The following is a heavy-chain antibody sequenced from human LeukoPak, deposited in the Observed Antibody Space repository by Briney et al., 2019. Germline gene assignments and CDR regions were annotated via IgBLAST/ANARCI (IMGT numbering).Heavy chain of an antibody. CDR3: VSGSSGWLYFQH. CDR1: VGSFSGVGYS. Sequence: SETLSLTSPVLVGSFSGVGYSGTGFRHPPGKALVWIGYIYYSGSTYYNPSLKSRVTILVDTSKNQFSLKLSSVTAADTAVYYCVSGSSGWLYFQHWGQGTLVTVSS. CDR2: IYYSGST. D-gene: IGHD6-19*01. V-gene: IGHV4-31*02. J-gene: IGHJ1*01.